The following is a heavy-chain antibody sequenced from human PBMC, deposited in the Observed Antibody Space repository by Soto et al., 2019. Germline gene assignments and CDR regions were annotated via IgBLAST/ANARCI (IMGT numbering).Heavy chain of an antibody. CDR2: SDPADGET. D-gene: IGHD5-12*01. CDR3: AKVIVSTMPLDY. CDR1: GYNLNDLS. V-gene: IGHV1-24*01. J-gene: IGHJ4*02. Sequence: QVQLVQSGAEVKKPGASVKVSCKVSGYNLNDLSIHWVRQAPGKGLEWMGGSDPADGETIYAQKFQGRVTMTEATSTDTAYMELSSLRSEDTAVDYCAKVIVSTMPLDYWGQGTLVTVSS.